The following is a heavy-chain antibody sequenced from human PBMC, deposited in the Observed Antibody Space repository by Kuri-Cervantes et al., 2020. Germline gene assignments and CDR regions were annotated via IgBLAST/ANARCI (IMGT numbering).Heavy chain of an antibody. Sequence: GESLKISCAASGFTFSIYALHWVRQAPGKGLDWVAVIWYDGSKKYCADSVKGRFTISRDNSKDTLFLQMNSLRAEDTAVYYCALLWFGELSANYGMDVWGQGTTVTVSS. J-gene: IGHJ6*02. CDR1: GFTFSIYA. D-gene: IGHD3-10*01. CDR2: IWYDGSKK. V-gene: IGHV3-30*04. CDR3: ALLWFGELSANYGMDV.